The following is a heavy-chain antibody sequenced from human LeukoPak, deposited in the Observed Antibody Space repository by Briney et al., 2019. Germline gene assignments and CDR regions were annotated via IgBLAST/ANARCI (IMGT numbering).Heavy chain of an antibody. V-gene: IGHV3-74*01. CDR2: INSDGSST. CDR1: GFTFSSYW. CDR3: ARHCSGGSCRIKYYFDY. D-gene: IGHD2-15*01. J-gene: IGHJ4*02. Sequence: GGSPRLSCAASGFTFSSYWMHWVRQAPGKGLVWVSRINSDGSSTSYADSVKGRFTISRDNAKNTLYLQMNSLRAEDTAVYYCARHCSGGSCRIKYYFDYWGQGTLVTVSS.